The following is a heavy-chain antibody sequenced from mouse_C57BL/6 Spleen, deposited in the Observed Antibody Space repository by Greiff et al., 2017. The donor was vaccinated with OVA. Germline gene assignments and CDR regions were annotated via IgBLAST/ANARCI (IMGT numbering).Heavy chain of an antibody. Sequence: KLVESGGGLVKPGGSLKLSCAASGFTFSSYAMSWVRQTPEKRLEWVATISDGGSYTYYPDNVKGRFTISRDNAKNNLYLQMSHLKSEDTAMYYCARDYYGSSYDYYAMDYWGQGTSVTVSS. D-gene: IGHD1-1*01. J-gene: IGHJ4*01. CDR2: ISDGGSYT. CDR1: GFTFSSYA. V-gene: IGHV5-4*01. CDR3: ARDYYGSSYDYYAMDY.